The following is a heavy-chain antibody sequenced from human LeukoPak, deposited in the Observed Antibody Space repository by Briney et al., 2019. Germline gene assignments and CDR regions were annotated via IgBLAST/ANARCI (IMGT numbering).Heavy chain of an antibody. CDR3: AKGKPTSLWFGEPIFDY. V-gene: IGHV3-30*18. D-gene: IGHD3-10*01. J-gene: IGHJ4*02. Sequence: GGSLRLSCAASGFTFSSYGMHWVRQAPGKGLEWVAVISYDGSNKYYADSVKGRFTISRDNSKNTLYLQMNSLRAEDTAVYYCAKGKPTSLWFGEPIFDYWGQGTLVTVSS. CDR1: GFTFSSYG. CDR2: ISYDGSNK.